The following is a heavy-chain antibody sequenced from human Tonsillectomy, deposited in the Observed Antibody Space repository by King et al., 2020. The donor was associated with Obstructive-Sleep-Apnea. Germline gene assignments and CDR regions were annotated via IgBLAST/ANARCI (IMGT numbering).Heavy chain of an antibody. CDR1: GGSINSSSYY. CDR2: SVLRGGT. CDR3: AREGNGGADY. Sequence: QLQESGPGLVKPSETLSLTCTVFGGSINSSSYYWGWIRQPPGKGLDGIGGSVLRGGTYHNPALKSRDTISVNTSKNQFSLKLSSVTAADTAVYYCAREGNGGADYWGQGTLVTVSS. J-gene: IGHJ4*02. D-gene: IGHD4-23*01. V-gene: IGHV4-39*07.